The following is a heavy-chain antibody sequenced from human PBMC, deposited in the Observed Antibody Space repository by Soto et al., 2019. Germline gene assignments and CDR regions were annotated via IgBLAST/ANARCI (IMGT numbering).Heavy chain of an antibody. V-gene: IGHV3-30*18. D-gene: IGHD3-16*01. CDR2: ISYDGSNK. CDR1: GFTFSSYG. CDR3: AKDGFPAAEVGDWFDP. J-gene: IGHJ5*02. Sequence: QVQLVESGGGVVQPGRSLRLSCAASGFTFSSYGMHWVRQAPGKGLEWVAVISYDGSNKYYADSVKGRFTISRDNSKNTLYLQMNSLRAEDTAVYYCAKDGFPAAEVGDWFDPWGQGTLVTVSS.